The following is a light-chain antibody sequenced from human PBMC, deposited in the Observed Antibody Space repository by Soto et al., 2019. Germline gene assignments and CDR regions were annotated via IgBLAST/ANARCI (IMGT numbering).Light chain of an antibody. J-gene: IGKJ1*01. V-gene: IGKV3-20*01. Sequence: DIVMTQSPGTLSLSPGERATLSCRASQSVSSSYLAWYQQKPGQAPRLLIYGASSRATDSPDRFSGSGSGTDFTLTISRLEPEDFAVYYCQQYGSSLWTFGQGTKVEIK. CDR3: QQYGSSLWT. CDR2: GAS. CDR1: QSVSSSY.